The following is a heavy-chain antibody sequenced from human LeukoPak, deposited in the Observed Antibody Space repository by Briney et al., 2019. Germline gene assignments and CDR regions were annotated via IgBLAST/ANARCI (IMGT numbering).Heavy chain of an antibody. Sequence: SETLSLTCAVYGGSFSGYYWSWIRQPPGKGLEWIGEINHSGSTNYNPSLKSRVTISVDTSKNQFSLKLSSVTAADTAVYYCARVYSGSHFDYWGQGTLVTVSS. CDR1: GGSFSGYY. CDR2: INHSGST. D-gene: IGHD1-26*01. J-gene: IGHJ4*02. V-gene: IGHV4-34*01. CDR3: ARVYSGSHFDY.